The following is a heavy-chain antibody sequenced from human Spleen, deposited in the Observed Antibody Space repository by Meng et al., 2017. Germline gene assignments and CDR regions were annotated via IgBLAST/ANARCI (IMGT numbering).Heavy chain of an antibody. CDR1: GFTFSNAC. CDR2: INWNGGST. J-gene: IGHJ4*02. CDR3: ATRLGGDLSY. D-gene: IGHD2-21*02. V-gene: IGHV3-20*04. Sequence: GESLKISCAASGFTFSNACMSWVRQAPGKGLEWVSGINWNGGSTGYADSVKGRFTISRDNAKNSLYLQMNSLRAEDTALYYCATRLGGDLSYWGQGTLVTVSS.